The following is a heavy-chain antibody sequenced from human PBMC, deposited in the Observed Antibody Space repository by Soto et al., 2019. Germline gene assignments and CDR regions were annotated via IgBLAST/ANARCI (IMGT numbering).Heavy chain of an antibody. Sequence: GGSLRLSCAASGFTFSSYSMNWVRQAPGKGLEWVSYISSSSSTIYYADSVKGRFTISRDNAKNSLYLQMNSLRDEDTAVYYCARDFKPDLAYCGGDCYSLDYWGQGTLVTVSS. J-gene: IGHJ4*02. CDR2: ISSSSSTI. V-gene: IGHV3-48*02. D-gene: IGHD2-21*02. CDR1: GFTFSSYS. CDR3: ARDFKPDLAYCGGDCYSLDY.